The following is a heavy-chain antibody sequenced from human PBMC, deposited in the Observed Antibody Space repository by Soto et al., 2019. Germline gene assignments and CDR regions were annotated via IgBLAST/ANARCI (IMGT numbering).Heavy chain of an antibody. V-gene: IGHV3-30-3*01. D-gene: IGHD6-13*01. CDR3: ARAPPRGIAAPGTWGSGMDV. Sequence: VGSLRLSCTASGFSFSSYSLHWVRQTPGKGLEWVAVISYDGSNKYYADSVKGRFTVSRDSPKNTLFLQMNSLKPEDTAVYYCARAPPRGIAAPGTWGSGMDVWGQGTTVTVS. J-gene: IGHJ6*02. CDR1: GFSFSSYS. CDR2: ISYDGSNK.